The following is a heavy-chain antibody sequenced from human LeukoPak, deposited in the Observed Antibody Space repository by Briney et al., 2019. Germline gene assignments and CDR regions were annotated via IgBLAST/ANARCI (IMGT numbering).Heavy chain of an antibody. J-gene: IGHJ5*02. CDR1: GGTFSSYA. CDR2: IIPIFGAA. V-gene: IGHV1-69*05. Sequence: SVKVSCKASGGTFSSYAISWVRQAPGQGLEWMGGIIPIFGAANYAQRFQGRVTITTDESTSTAYMELSSLRSEDTAVYYCASSLGEVDWFDPWGQGTLVTVSS. CDR3: ASSLGEVDWFDP. D-gene: IGHD3-10*01.